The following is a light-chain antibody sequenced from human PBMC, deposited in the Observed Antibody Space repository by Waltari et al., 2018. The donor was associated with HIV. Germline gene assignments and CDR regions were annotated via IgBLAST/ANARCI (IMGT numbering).Light chain of an antibody. CDR1: SSDVGGYNY. J-gene: IGLJ1*01. CDR2: DVT. CDR3: SSYTTTTAHV. V-gene: IGLV2-14*03. Sequence: QSALTQPASASGSPGQSITISCTGTSSDVGGYNYVSWYPHHPGNAPKLMIYDVTKRPWGSSNRCSGSKSGNTASLTISGLQAEDEADYYCSSYTTTTAHVFGTGTKVTVL.